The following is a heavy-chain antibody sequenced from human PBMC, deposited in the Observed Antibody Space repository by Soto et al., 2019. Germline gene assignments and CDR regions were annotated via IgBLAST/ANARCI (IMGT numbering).Heavy chain of an antibody. Sequence: SETLSLTCAVYGGSFSGYYWSWIRQPPGKGLEWIGEINHSRSTNYNPSLKSRVTISVDTSKNQFSLKLSSVTAADTAVYYCARVGSAVVVPAKYNWFDPWGQGTLVTVSS. D-gene: IGHD2-2*01. CDR3: ARVGSAVVVPAKYNWFDP. V-gene: IGHV4-34*01. CDR2: INHSRST. J-gene: IGHJ5*02. CDR1: GGSFSGYY.